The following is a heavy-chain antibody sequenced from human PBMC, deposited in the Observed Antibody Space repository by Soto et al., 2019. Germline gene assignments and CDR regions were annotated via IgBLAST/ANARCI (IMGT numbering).Heavy chain of an antibody. D-gene: IGHD2-8*02. CDR3: AKEQTTGAHYALDY. J-gene: IGHJ4*02. CDR2: IKSKTDGGTT. V-gene: IGHV3-15*01. CDR1: GFTFSNAW. Sequence: VGSLRLSCAASGFTFSNAWMSWVRQAPGKGLEWVGRIKSKTDGGTTSYIASVKGRFTISRDNSKNTLYLQMNSLRAEDTAVYFCAKEQTTGAHYALDYWSQGTLVTVSS.